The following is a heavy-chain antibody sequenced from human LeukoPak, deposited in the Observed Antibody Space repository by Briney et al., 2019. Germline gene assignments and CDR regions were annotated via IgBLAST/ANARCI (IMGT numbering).Heavy chain of an antibody. CDR3: AKDIYSYGYGGFDY. J-gene: IGHJ4*02. V-gene: IGHV3-43*02. Sequence: PGGSLRLSCAASGFTFDDYAMHWVRQAPGKGLEWVSLISGDGGSTYYADSVKGRFTISRDNGKNSLYLQMNSLRTEDTALYYCAKDIYSYGYGGFDYWGQGTLVTVSS. CDR1: GFTFDDYA. CDR2: ISGDGGST. D-gene: IGHD5-18*01.